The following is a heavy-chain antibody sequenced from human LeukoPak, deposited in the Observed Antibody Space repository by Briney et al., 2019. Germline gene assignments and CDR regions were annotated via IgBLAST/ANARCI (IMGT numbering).Heavy chain of an antibody. CDR3: AKGNWGSPFDS. CDR1: GFTFGAYS. D-gene: IGHD7-27*01. Sequence: GRSLRLSCAASGFTFGAYSMHWVRQVPGKDLEWVSGISWNSGTIDYVGSVRGRFTISRDNAKSSLYLQMNSLRADDTALYYCAKGNWGSPFDSWGQGTLVAVSS. V-gene: IGHV3-9*01. J-gene: IGHJ4*02. CDR2: ISWNSGTI.